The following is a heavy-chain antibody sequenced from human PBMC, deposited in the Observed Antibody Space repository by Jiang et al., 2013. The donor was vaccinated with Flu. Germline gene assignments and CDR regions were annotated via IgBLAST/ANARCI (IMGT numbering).Heavy chain of an antibody. J-gene: IGHJ6*02. Sequence: SCKASGYTFTDYHMHWVRQAPGQGLEWMGIINPSGGSTSYAQKFQGRVTMTRDTSTSTVYMELSSLRSEDTAVYYCARDSLHDYGMDVWGQGTTVTASS. CDR1: GYTFTDYH. CDR2: INPSGGST. V-gene: IGHV1-46*01. CDR3: ARDSLHDYGMDV.